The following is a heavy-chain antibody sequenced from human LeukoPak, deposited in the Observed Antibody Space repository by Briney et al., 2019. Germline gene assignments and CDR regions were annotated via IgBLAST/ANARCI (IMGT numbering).Heavy chain of an antibody. Sequence: AGGSLRLSCAASGFTFSSYGMSWVRQAPGKGLEWVSATTGNGANTFYADSVKGRFTISRDNSKNTMYLQMNSLRAEDTALYYCARDRSGSYPNWFDPWGQGTLATVSS. CDR3: ARDRSGSYPNWFDP. CDR1: GFTFSSYG. V-gene: IGHV3-23*01. CDR2: TTGNGANT. J-gene: IGHJ5*02. D-gene: IGHD3-10*01.